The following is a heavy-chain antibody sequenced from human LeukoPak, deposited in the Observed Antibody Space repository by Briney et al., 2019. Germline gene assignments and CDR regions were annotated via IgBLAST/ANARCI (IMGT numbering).Heavy chain of an antibody. CDR2: MDPTGSQK. CDR1: QFTFNGSW. J-gene: IGHJ2*01. D-gene: IGHD3-10*01. CDR3: ARVGDHYHWYFDL. Sequence: QSGGSLRPSCADSQFTFNGSWMNWVRQAPGKGLEWVANMDPTGSQKRYVDSVKGRFTISKGNPGASLYLDMHSLRAEDTAIYYCARVGDHYHWYFDLWGRGTRVSVSS. V-gene: IGHV3-7*01.